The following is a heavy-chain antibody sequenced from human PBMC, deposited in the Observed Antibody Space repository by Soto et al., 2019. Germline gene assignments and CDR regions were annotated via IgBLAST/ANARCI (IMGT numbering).Heavy chain of an antibody. CDR2: IYFSGIT. V-gene: IGHV4-39*01. J-gene: IGHJ4*02. CDR1: NGSAGSPLSD. Sequence: PPQTMSLTSRVDNGSAGSPLSDWGWLRQPPGKRPHWIGVIYFSGITSYNPSLKSRVTISVDTSNNQFSLELSSVTATDTAVYYCVRQPYGAYRYFFDNWGQGTPVT. D-gene: IGHD5-18*01. CDR3: VRQPYGAYRYFFDN.